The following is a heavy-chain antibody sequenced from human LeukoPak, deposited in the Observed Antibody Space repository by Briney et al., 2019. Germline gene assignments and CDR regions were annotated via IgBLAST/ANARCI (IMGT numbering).Heavy chain of an antibody. Sequence: PGGSLRLSCAASGFTFSSYAMSRVRQAPGKGLEWVSAISGSGGSTYYADSVKGRFTISRDNSKNTLYLQMNSLRAEDTAVYYCASDRASYYYGSGSYYSPYWGQGTLVTVSS. V-gene: IGHV3-23*01. D-gene: IGHD3-10*01. CDR3: ASDRASYYYGSGSYYSPY. CDR1: GFTFSSYA. J-gene: IGHJ4*02. CDR2: ISGSGGST.